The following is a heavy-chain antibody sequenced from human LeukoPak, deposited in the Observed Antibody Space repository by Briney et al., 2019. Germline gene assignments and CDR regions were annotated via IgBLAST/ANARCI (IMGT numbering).Heavy chain of an antibody. CDR2: INHSGST. D-gene: IGHD4-17*01. V-gene: IGHV4-34*01. CDR1: GGSISSYY. Sequence: SETLSLTCTVSGGSISSYYWSWIRQPPGKGLEWIGEINHSGSTNYNPSLKSRVTISVDTSKNQFSLKLSSVTAADTAVYYCARLSVTTYNWFDPWGQGTLVTVSS. J-gene: IGHJ5*02. CDR3: ARLSVTTYNWFDP.